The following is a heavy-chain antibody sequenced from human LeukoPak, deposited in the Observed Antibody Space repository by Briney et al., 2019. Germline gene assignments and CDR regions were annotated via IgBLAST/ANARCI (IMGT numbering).Heavy chain of an antibody. V-gene: IGHV4-34*01. CDR3: ARGLTYYYGSGSYYHDY. CDR2: INHSGST. J-gene: IGHJ4*02. CDR1: GGSFSGCY. Sequence: PSETLSLTCAVYGGSFSGCYWSWIRQPPGKGLEWIGEINHSGSTNYNPSLKSRVTISVDTSKNQFSLKLSSVTAADTAVYYCARGLTYYYGSGSYYHDYWGQGTLVTVSS. D-gene: IGHD3-10*01.